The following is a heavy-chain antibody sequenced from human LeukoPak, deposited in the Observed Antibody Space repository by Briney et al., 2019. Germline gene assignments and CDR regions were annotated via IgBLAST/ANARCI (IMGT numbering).Heavy chain of an antibody. J-gene: IGHJ4*02. CDR2: INPSGGST. D-gene: IGHD5-12*01. CDR3: ARDHASGYAGEPDY. CDR1: GYTFTAYY. Sequence: GASVKVSCKASGYTFTAYYMHWVRQAPGQGLEWMGIINPSGGSTSYAQKFQGRVTMTRDMSTSTVYMELSSLRSEDTAVYYCARDHASGYAGEPDYCGQGTLVTVSS. V-gene: IGHV1-46*01.